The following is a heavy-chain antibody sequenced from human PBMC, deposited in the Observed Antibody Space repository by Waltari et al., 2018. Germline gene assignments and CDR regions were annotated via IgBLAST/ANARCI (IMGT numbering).Heavy chain of an antibody. Sequence: QVQLVQSGAEVKKPGASVKVSCKVSGYTLTELSMHWVRQAPGKGLEWMGGFDPEDGEIIYAQKFQGRVTMTEDTSTDTAYMELSSLRSEDTAVYYCATQGLWYDSSGYYNFVYWGQGTLVTVSS. V-gene: IGHV1-24*01. D-gene: IGHD3-22*01. CDR2: FDPEDGEI. J-gene: IGHJ4*02. CDR1: GYTLTELS. CDR3: ATQGLWYDSSGYYNFVY.